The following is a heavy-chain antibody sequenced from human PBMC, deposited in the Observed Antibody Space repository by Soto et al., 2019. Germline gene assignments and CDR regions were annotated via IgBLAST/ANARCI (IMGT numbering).Heavy chain of an antibody. CDR2: IYYSGST. Sequence: SETLSLTCTVSGGCISSYYWSWIRQPPGKGLEWIGYIYYSGSTNYNPSLKSRVTISVDTSKNQFSLKLSSVTAADTAVYYCASEDYWGQGTLVTVSS. CDR3: ASEDY. V-gene: IGHV4-59*01. CDR1: GGCISSYY. J-gene: IGHJ4*02.